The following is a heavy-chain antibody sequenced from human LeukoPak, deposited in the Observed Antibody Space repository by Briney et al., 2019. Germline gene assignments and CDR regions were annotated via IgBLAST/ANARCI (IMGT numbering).Heavy chain of an antibody. CDR2: ISNSGGSR. V-gene: IGHV3-23*01. CDR3: AKVLYSSGWYYFDY. D-gene: IGHD6-19*01. CDR1: GFTFSSYA. Sequence: GGSLRLSCATSGFTFSSYAMSWVRQAPGKGLEWVSVISNSGGSRYYADSVKGRFTISRDNSKNTLYLQMNSLRAEDTAVYYCAKVLYSSGWYYFDYWGQGTLVTVSS. J-gene: IGHJ4*02.